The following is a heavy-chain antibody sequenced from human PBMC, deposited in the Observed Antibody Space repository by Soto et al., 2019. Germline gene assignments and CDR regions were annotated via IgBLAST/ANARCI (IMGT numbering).Heavy chain of an antibody. CDR3: ARDEGYYDAGAYSY. CDR1: GFTFSNYA. D-gene: IGHD3-22*01. CDR2: ISGNGGLT. V-gene: IGHV3-23*01. J-gene: IGHJ4*02. Sequence: GGSLRLSCAASGFTFSNYAVTWVRQAPGKGLEWVSSISGNGGLTYSADSVKGRFTISRDNSKNTLYLQMNSLRTEDTALYYCARDEGYYDAGAYSYWGQGTLVTVSS.